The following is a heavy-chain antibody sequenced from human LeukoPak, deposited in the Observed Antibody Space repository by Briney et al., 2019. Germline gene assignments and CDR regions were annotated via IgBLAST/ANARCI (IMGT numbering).Heavy chain of an antibody. V-gene: IGHV4-59*08. J-gene: IGHJ3*02. Sequence: SETLSLTCTVPGGSISSYYWSWIRQPPGKGLEWIGYIYYSGSTNYNPSLKSRVTISVDTSKNQFSLKLSSVTAADTAVYYCARLMSLGIVDAFDIWGQGTMVTVSS. CDR2: IYYSGST. CDR3: ARLMSLGIVDAFDI. D-gene: IGHD7-27*01. CDR1: GGSISSYY.